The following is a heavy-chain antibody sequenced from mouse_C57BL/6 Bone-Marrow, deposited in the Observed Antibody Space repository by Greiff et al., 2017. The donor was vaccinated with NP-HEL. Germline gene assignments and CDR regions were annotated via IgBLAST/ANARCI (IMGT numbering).Heavy chain of an antibody. D-gene: IGHD1-1*01. CDR3: ARYYYGSSYGLGGFFDY. CDR2: IYWDDDK. CDR1: GFSLSTSGMG. V-gene: IGHV8-12*01. Sequence: QVQLKESGPGILQSSQTLSLTCSFSGFSLSTSGMGVSWIRQPSGKGLEWLAHIYWDDDKRYNPSLKSRLTISKDTSRNQVFLKITSVDTADTATYYCARYYYGSSYGLGGFFDYWGQGTTLTVSS. J-gene: IGHJ2*01.